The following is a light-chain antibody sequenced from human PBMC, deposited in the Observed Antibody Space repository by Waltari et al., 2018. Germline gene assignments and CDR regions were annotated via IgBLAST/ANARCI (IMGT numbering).Light chain of an antibody. V-gene: IGLV3-25*03. J-gene: IGLJ1*01. Sequence: SYXLTXPXSVSVSPGQTARISCSGNTLSKHYSYWYQQKPGQAPVLVMYKDSERPSGIXERXSXXSXGTTVTLTISGVQAEDEADYYCQSAXTSXTYFFGTGTKVTVL. CDR1: TLSKHY. CDR3: QSAXTSXTYF. CDR2: KDS.